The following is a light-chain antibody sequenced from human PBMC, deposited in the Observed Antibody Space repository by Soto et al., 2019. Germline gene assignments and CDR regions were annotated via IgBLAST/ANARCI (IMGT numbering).Light chain of an antibody. Sequence: DIQMTQSPSSLSAAVGDRVTITCRASQSITYHLAWYQQKPGKAPKLLIYKASILESGVPSRFSGSGSGTEFTLTISSLQLDDFATYYCLSYDSYSYTFGQGTKLEIK. V-gene: IGKV1-5*03. CDR1: QSITYH. CDR3: LSYDSYSYT. CDR2: KAS. J-gene: IGKJ2*01.